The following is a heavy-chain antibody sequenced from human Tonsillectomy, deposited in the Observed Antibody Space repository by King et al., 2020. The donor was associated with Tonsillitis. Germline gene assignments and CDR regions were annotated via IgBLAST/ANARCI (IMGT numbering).Heavy chain of an antibody. CDR1: GYRFTNYW. CDR2: TYPRDSDT. D-gene: IGHD6-13*01. V-gene: IGHV5-51*01. J-gene: IGHJ4*02. CDR3: ARHQVPGMATAATH. Sequence: QLVQSGVEVKKPGASLKISCKVSGYRFTNYWIGWVRQVPGRGLEWMGITYPRDSDTRYRPSFQGHFTISADKSSSTAYLQWSSLKASDTAIYYCARHQVPGMATAATHWGQGTLVTVSS.